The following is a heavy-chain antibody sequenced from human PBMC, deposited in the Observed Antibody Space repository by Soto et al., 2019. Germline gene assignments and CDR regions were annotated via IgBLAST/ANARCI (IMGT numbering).Heavy chain of an antibody. CDR1: GFTFSHYI. CDR2: IRDDGKKT. D-gene: IGHD3-10*01. Sequence: PGGSLRLSCAASGFTFSHYIYHWVRQAPGEGLQWVAVIRDDGKKTNYATSVRGRFTVSRDMSKSTIFLQMNNLRIDDSAIYSCAREGDSHAFRGFDLWGQGTTVTVSS. V-gene: IGHV3-30*03. CDR3: AREGDSHAFRGFDL. J-gene: IGHJ6*02.